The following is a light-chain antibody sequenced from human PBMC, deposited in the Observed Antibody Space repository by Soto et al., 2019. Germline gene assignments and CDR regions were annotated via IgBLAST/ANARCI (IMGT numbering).Light chain of an antibody. CDR2: SNN. CDR1: SSNIGGNT. CDR3: AAWDDSLNAYV. J-gene: IGLJ1*01. Sequence: QSVLTQPPSASETPGQRVTISCSGSSSNIGGNTVNWYQQLPGTAPKLLIYSNNQRPSGVPDRFSGSKSGTSASLAISGLQYEDEADYYCAAWDDSLNAYVFGTGTQMTVL. V-gene: IGLV1-44*01.